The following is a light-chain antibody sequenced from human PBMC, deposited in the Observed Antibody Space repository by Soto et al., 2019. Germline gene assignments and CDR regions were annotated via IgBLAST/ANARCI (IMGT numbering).Light chain of an antibody. V-gene: IGKV3-20*01. Sequence: EIVLTQSPGTLSLSPGERATLSCRASQSVSSTYLAWYQQKPGQAPRRLIYGASSRATGIRDRFSGSGSGTDFTLTISTLEPEDFAVYYCQQYGSSPPMYTFGQGTQLEIK. CDR1: QSVSSTY. CDR2: GAS. CDR3: QQYGSSPPMYT. J-gene: IGKJ2*01.